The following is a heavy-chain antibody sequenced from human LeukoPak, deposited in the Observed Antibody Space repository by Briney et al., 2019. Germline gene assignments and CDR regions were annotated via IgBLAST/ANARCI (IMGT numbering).Heavy chain of an antibody. J-gene: IGHJ4*02. V-gene: IGHV3-64*01. CDR1: GFTFSSYA. D-gene: IGHD2-21*02. CDR3: AMVMTATPN. CDR2: ISSNGGST. Sequence: GGSLRLSCAASGFTFSSYAMHWVRQAPGKGLEYVSAISSNGGSTYYANSVKGRFTISRDNSKNTLYLQMGSLRAEDMAVYYCAMVMTATPNWGQGTLVTVSS.